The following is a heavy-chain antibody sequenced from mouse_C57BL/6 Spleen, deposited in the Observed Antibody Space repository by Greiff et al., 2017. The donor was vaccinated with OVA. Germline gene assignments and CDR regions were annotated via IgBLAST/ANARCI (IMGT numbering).Heavy chain of an antibody. Sequence: KESCKASGYTFTSYWMHWVKQRPGQGLEWIGRIHPSDSDTNYNQKFKGKATLTVDKSSSTAYMQLSSLTSEDSAVYYCAIPYDYDGGAWFAYWGQGTLVTVSA. CDR2: IHPSDSDT. CDR1: GYTFTSYW. D-gene: IGHD2-4*01. J-gene: IGHJ3*01. CDR3: AIPYDYDGGAWFAY. V-gene: IGHV1-74*01.